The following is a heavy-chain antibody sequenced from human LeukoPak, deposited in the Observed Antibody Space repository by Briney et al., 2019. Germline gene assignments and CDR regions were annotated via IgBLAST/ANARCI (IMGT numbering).Heavy chain of an antibody. CDR3: ARDSDYGSGSYPN. V-gene: IGHV4-4*07. CDR2: INISGNA. D-gene: IGHD3-10*01. CDR1: GDSLSIYY. J-gene: IGHJ4*02. Sequence: SETLSLTCTVSGDSLSIYYWSWIRQPAGKGLEWIGRINISGNAKYNASLQSRVTMSVDPSKNQFSLKLSSVTAADTAVYYCARDSDYGSGSYPNWGQGTLVTVSS.